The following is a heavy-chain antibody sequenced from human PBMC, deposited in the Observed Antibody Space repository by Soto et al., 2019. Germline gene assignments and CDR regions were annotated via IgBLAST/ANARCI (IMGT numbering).Heavy chain of an antibody. CDR1: GFTFSSYW. CDR2: IKQDGSEK. Sequence: GGSLRLSCAASGFTFSSYWMSWVRQAPGKGLEWVANIKQDGSEKYYVDSVKGRFTISRDNAKNSLYLQMNSLRAEDTAVYYCARDGINIAVAPSFDYWGQGTLVTVSS. V-gene: IGHV3-7*01. J-gene: IGHJ4*02. D-gene: IGHD6-19*01. CDR3: ARDGINIAVAPSFDY.